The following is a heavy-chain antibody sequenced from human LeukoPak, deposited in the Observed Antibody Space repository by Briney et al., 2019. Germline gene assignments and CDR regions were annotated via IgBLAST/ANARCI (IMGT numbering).Heavy chain of an antibody. D-gene: IGHD3-22*01. CDR3: ARGWEYYYDSSGYYSVDAFDI. CDR1: GVSISSYY. V-gene: IGHV4-59*01. CDR2: IYYSGST. J-gene: IGHJ3*02. Sequence: SETLSLTCTGSGVSISSYYWSWIRQPPGKGLEWIGYIYYSGSTNYNPSLKSRVTISVDTSKNQFSLKLSSVTAADTAMYYCARGWEYYYDSSGYYSVDAFDIWGQGTMVTVSS.